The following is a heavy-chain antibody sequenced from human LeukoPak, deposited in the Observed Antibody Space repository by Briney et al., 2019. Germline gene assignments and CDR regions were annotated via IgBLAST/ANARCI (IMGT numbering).Heavy chain of an antibody. CDR1: GFALSSHW. CDR3: ARDSLTGTNSFDY. Sequence: GGSLRLSCAASGFALSSHWMTWVRQVPGRGPEWVANVNRDGSETYYLDSVKGRFTISKDNAKNSLYLQMNSLRAEDTAVYYCARDSLTGTNSFDYWGQGTLVTVSS. J-gene: IGHJ4*02. V-gene: IGHV3-7*01. CDR2: VNRDGSET. D-gene: IGHD1-20*01.